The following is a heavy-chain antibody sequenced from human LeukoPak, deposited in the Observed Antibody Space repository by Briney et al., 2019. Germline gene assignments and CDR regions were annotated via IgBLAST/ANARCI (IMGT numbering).Heavy chain of an antibody. Sequence: GGSLRLSCVAYGFTFNSYAMSWVRQAPGKGREWVANIKQDGSEKYYVDSVKGRFTISRDNAKNSLYLQMNSLRAEDTAVYYCARDHVQELAPGDYYYYMDVWGKGTTVTVSS. J-gene: IGHJ6*03. CDR2: IKQDGSEK. V-gene: IGHV3-7*01. CDR1: GFTFNSYA. CDR3: ARDHVQELAPGDYYYYMDV. D-gene: IGHD6-13*01.